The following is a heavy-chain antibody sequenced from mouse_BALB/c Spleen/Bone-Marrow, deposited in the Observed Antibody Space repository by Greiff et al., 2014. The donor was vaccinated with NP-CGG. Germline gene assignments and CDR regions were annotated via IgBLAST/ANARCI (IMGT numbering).Heavy chain of an antibody. CDR2: IYPGDGDS. D-gene: IGHD1-1*01. CDR1: GYEFSDSW. Sequence: VQLQQSGPGLVRPGASVKISCKASGYEFSDSWMNWVKQRPGQGLEWIGRIYPGDGDSIYNGKFKGKATLTSDKFSSTAYMQLSSLTAVDSAVYFCARSLSVVTPMDYWGQGTSVTVSS. V-gene: IGHV1-82*01. CDR3: ARSLSVVTPMDY. J-gene: IGHJ4*01.